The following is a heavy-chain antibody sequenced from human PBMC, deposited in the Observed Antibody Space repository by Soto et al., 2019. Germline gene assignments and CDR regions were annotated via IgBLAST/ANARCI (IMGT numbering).Heavy chain of an antibody. D-gene: IGHD5-12*01. CDR1: GFTFSSYA. V-gene: IGHV3-23*01. CDR3: ANSFVRYSAPGYGGWGY. J-gene: IGHJ4*02. CDR2: ISGSGGST. Sequence: EVQLLESGGGLVQPGGSLRLSCAASGFTFSSYAMSWVRQAPGKGLEWVSAISGSGGSTYYADSVKGRFTISRDNSKNTLYLLMNSLRAEDTAVYYCANSFVRYSAPGYGGWGYWGKGTLVTVSS.